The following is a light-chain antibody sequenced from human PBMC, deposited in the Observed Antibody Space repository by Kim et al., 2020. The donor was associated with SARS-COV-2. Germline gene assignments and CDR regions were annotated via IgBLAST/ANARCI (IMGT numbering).Light chain of an antibody. CDR1: QGISSW. Sequence: DIQMTQSPSTLSASVGDRVTITCRASQGISSWLAWYQQKPGKAPKLLIYKASSLESGVPSRFSGSGSGTEFTLTISSLKPDDFATYYCQQYNSYPYTFGQGTKLAIK. CDR2: KAS. J-gene: IGKJ2*01. CDR3: QQYNSYPYT. V-gene: IGKV1-5*03.